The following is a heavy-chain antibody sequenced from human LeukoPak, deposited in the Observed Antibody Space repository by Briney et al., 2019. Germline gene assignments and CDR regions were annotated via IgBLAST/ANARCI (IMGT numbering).Heavy chain of an antibody. CDR2: IYYSGST. Sequence: SETLSLTCTVSGGSISSSSYYWGWIRQPPGKGLEWIGSIYYSGSTYYNPSVKSRVTIFVDTSKNQFSLKLSSVTAADTAVYYCARHSEFLRDFDYWGQGTLVTVSS. CDR1: GGSISSSSYY. J-gene: IGHJ4*02. D-gene: IGHD3-3*01. V-gene: IGHV4-39*01. CDR3: ARHSEFLRDFDY.